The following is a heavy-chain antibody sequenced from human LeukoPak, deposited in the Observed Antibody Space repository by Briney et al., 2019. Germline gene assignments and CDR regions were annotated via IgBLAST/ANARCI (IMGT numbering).Heavy chain of an antibody. J-gene: IGHJ6*02. D-gene: IGHD3-3*01. V-gene: IGHV3-23*01. CDR3: AKALHESGYSYYYYYYGMDV. Sequence: PGGSLRLSCAASGFTFSSYAMSWVRQAPGKGLEWVSAISGSGGSTYYADSVKGRFTISRDNSKNTLYLQMNSLRAEVTAVYYCAKALHESGYSYYYYYYGMDVWGQGTTVTVSS. CDR2: ISGSGGST. CDR1: GFTFSSYA.